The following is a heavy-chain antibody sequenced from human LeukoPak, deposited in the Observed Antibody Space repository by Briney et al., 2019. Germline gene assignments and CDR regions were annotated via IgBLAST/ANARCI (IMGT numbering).Heavy chain of an antibody. CDR2: ISGSGGIT. Sequence: GGSLRLSCAASGFTFGSYAMNWVRQAPGKGLEWVSAISGSGGITNYADSVKGRFTISRDNSNTTLYLQMSSLRAEETAIYYCAKLDGSGSYYSGLDYWGQGTLVTVSS. D-gene: IGHD3-10*01. V-gene: IGHV3-23*01. CDR3: AKLDGSGSYYSGLDY. J-gene: IGHJ4*02. CDR1: GFTFGSYA.